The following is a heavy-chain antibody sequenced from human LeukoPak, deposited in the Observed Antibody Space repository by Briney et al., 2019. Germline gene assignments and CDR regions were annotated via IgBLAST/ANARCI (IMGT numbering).Heavy chain of an antibody. V-gene: IGHV3-53*01. CDR1: GFTVSSNY. CDR2: IYSGGST. D-gene: IGHD4-17*01. CDR3: ARLIDCGDYRY. J-gene: IGHJ4*02. Sequence: GGSLRLSCAASGFTVSSNYMSWVRQAPRKGLEWVSVIYSGGSTYYADSVKGRFTISRDNSKNTLYLQMNSLRAEDTAVYYCARLIDCGDYRYWGQGTLVTVSS.